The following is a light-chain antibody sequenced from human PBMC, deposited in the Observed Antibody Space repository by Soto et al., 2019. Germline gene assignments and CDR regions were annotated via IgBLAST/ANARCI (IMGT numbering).Light chain of an antibody. CDR3: NSFRVNHLYV. CDR1: SSDIGGYNA. J-gene: IGLJ1*01. Sequence: QSALTQPASVSGSPGQTITISCTGTSSDIGGYNAVPWYQHHPGKAPKLIIYEVTHRPAGISDRFSASKSGNTASLTISGLQAEDEADYYCNSFRVNHLYVFGTGTRAPS. CDR2: EVT. V-gene: IGLV2-14*01.